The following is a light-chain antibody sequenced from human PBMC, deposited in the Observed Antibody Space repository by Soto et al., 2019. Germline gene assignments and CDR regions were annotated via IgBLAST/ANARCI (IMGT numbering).Light chain of an antibody. Sequence: QAVVTQPPSASGTPGQTIAISCSGGSSNIGSHTVNWYQQLPGTAPRLLIYSNTQRPSGVPDRFSGSKSGTSASLAISGLQSEYEGDYYCAAGDDSLNGVVFGGGTKLTVL. CDR3: AAGDDSLNGVV. V-gene: IGLV1-44*01. J-gene: IGLJ2*01. CDR1: SSNIGSHT. CDR2: SNT.